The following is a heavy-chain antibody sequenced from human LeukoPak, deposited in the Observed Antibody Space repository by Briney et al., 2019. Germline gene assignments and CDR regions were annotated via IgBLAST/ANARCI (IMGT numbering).Heavy chain of an antibody. J-gene: IGHJ5*02. V-gene: IGHV4-39*07. D-gene: IGHD3-10*01. CDR3: ARAVPWFGESHWVAVRWFDP. CDR1: GGSISTSNYY. CDR2: IYHSGST. Sequence: SETLSLTCTVSGGSISTSNYYWGWIRQPPGKGLEWIGEIYHSGSTNYNPSLKSRVTISVDKSKNQFSLKLSSVTAADTAVYYCARAVPWFGESHWVAVRWFDPWGQGTLVTVSS.